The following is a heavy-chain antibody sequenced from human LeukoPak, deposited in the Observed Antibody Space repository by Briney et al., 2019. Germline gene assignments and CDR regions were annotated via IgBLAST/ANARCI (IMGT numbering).Heavy chain of an antibody. D-gene: IGHD5-12*01. V-gene: IGHV4-39*01. CDR3: VRHDGRGGATMGSLDS. Sequence: TSETLSLTCTVSGGSISGGSHHWGWFRQSPGKGLEWIGSLYLSRTTYYNPSLNSRVTISVDTSKNQFSLQLNSETAADTAVYYCVRHDGRGGATMGSLDSWGQGSLVTVSS. J-gene: IGHJ4*02. CDR2: LYLSRTT. CDR1: GGSISGGSHH.